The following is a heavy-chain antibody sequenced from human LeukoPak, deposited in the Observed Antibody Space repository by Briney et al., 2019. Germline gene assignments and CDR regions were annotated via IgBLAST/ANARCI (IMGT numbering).Heavy chain of an antibody. CDR1: GYTFTGYY. D-gene: IGHD2-2*01. CDR2: INPNSGGT. V-gene: IGHV1-2*02. Sequence: ASVKVSCKASGYTFTGYYMHWVRRAPGQGLEWMGWINPNSGGTNYAQKFQGRVTMTRDTSISTAYMELSRLRSDDTAVYYCARAHCSSTSCYVLDYWGQGTLVTVSS. J-gene: IGHJ4*02. CDR3: ARAHCSSTSCYVLDY.